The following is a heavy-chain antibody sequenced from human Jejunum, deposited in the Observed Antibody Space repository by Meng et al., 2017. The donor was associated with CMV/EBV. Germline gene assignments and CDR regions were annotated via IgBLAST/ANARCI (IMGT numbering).Heavy chain of an antibody. CDR3: ARASRVLGGFDY. Sequence: QVQLVQCGAEVKKPWASVKVSWKASGYTFTSYAMHWVRQAPGQRLEWMGWIDAANGNTNYAQKLQGRVTMTTDTSTSTAYMELRSLRSDDTAVYYCARASRVLGGFDYWGQGTLVTVSS. V-gene: IGHV1-3*01. D-gene: IGHD3-16*01. CDR1: GYTFTSYA. J-gene: IGHJ4*02. CDR2: IDAANGNT.